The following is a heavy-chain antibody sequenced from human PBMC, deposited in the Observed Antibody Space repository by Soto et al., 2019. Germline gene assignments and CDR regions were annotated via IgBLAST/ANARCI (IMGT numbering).Heavy chain of an antibody. CDR2: ISSSSSTI. CDR3: ARDLGYSSGWYRRHYYYYGMDV. Sequence: GGSLRLSCAASGFTFSSYSMNWVRQAPGKGLEWVSYISSSSSTIYYADSVKGRFTISRDNAKNSLYLQMNSLRDEDTAVYYCARDLGYSSGWYRRHYYYYGMDVWGQGTTVTVSS. CDR1: GFTFSSYS. D-gene: IGHD6-19*01. V-gene: IGHV3-48*02. J-gene: IGHJ6*02.